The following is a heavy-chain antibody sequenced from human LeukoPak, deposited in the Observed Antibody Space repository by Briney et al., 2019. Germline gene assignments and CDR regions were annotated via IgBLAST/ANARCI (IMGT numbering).Heavy chain of an antibody. CDR1: GFTFSSYA. J-gene: IGHJ4*02. Sequence: GGSLRLSCAASGFTFSSYAMSWVRQAPGKGLEWVSAISGSGGSTYYADSVKGRFTISRDNSKNTLYLQMNSLRAEDTAVYYCANFPPDNGWELPDFDYWGQGTLVTVSP. CDR3: ANFPPDNGWELPDFDY. V-gene: IGHV3-23*01. CDR2: ISGSGGST. D-gene: IGHD1-26*01.